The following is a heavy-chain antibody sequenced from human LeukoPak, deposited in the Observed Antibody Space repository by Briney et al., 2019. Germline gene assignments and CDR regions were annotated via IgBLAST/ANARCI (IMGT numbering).Heavy chain of an antibody. CDR2: ISYDGSNK. CDR3: GGDDMGGGDAAAGINFGGY. V-gene: IGHV3-30-3*01. CDR1: GFTFSSYA. Sequence: HPGGSLGLSCAASGFTFSSYAMHWVRQAPGKGLEWVAVISYDGSNKYYADSVKGRFTISRDNAKNSLYMQMNSLRAEDTAVYYVGGDDMGGGDAAAGINFGGYWGQGTLVTVSS. D-gene: IGHD6-13*01. J-gene: IGHJ4*02.